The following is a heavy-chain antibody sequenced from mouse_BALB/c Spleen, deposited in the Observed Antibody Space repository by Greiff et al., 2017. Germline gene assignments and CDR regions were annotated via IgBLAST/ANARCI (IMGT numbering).Heavy chain of an antibody. CDR2: INSNGGST. Sequence: EVKLQESGGGLVQPGGSLKLSCAASGFTFSSYGMSWVRQTPDKRLELVATINSNGGSTYYPDSVKGRFTISRDNAKNTLYLQMSSLKSEDTAMYYCAREGGYYDYWGQGTTLTVSS. D-gene: IGHD2-3*01. V-gene: IGHV5-6-3*01. CDR1: GFTFSSYG. CDR3: AREGGYYDY. J-gene: IGHJ2*01.